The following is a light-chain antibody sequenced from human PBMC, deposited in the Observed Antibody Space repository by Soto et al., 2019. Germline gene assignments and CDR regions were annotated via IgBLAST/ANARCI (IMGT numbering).Light chain of an antibody. Sequence: QSALTQPASVSGSPGQSITISCTGTSSDVGTYKPVSWYQQHPGKAPKVIIYDDSKRPSGVSNRFSGSKSGNTASLTISGLQAEDEADYYCCSFAGSNTWFGGGTKVTVL. CDR1: SSDVGTYKP. CDR3: CSFAGSNTW. CDR2: DDS. J-gene: IGLJ3*02. V-gene: IGLV2-23*01.